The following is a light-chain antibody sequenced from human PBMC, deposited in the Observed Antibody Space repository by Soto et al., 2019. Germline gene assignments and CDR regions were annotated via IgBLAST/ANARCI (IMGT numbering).Light chain of an antibody. CDR3: MQAPQTPPYT. V-gene: IGKV2-28*01. CDR2: LGS. J-gene: IGKJ2*01. CDR1: QSLLQSNGYNY. Sequence: DVVMTQSPLSLSVTPGESASISCRSSQSLLQSNGYNYVDWYVQKPGQSPHLLIYLGSLRAVGVPDRFSGSGSGTDFTLKISRMETEDVGVYYFMQAPQTPPYTFGQGTKVEIK.